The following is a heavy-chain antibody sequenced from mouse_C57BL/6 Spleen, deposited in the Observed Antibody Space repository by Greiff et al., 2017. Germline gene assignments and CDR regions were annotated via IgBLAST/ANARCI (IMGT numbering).Heavy chain of an antibody. D-gene: IGHD2-10*02. CDR1: GYTFTSYW. CDR3: ARSYGNSLGY. Sequence: QVQLQQPGAELVKPGASVKLSCKASGYTFTSYWMHWVKQRPRQGLEWIGMIHPNSGSTNYNEKFKSKATLTVDKSSSTAYMQLSSLTSEDSAVYYCARSYGNSLGYWGQGTTLTVSS. J-gene: IGHJ2*01. CDR2: IHPNSGST. V-gene: IGHV1-64*01.